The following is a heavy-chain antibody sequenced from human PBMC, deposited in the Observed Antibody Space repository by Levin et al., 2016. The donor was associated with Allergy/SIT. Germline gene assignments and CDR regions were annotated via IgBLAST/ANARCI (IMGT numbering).Heavy chain of an antibody. J-gene: IGHJ4*02. Sequence: ASVKVSCKASGYSFPSYAISWVRQAPGRGLEWMGWISDRNGNTNYEQKFQGRVTMTTDTSASTAYMELRSLTSDDTAVYYCARQFYDTDGYYPLYYFDSWGQGTLITVSS. D-gene: IGHD3-22*01. CDR1: GYSFPSYA. CDR2: ISDRNGNT. V-gene: IGHV1-18*01. CDR3: ARQFYDTDGYYPLYYFDS.